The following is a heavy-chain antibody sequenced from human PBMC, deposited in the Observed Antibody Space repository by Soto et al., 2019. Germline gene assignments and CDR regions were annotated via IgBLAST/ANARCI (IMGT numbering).Heavy chain of an antibody. CDR1: GFTFSRFW. J-gene: IGHJ4*02. V-gene: IGHV3-7*01. Sequence: PGGSLRLSCAASGFTFSRFWMSWVRQAPGKGLEWVANIKQDEGEKYYVDSVKGRFTVSRDNAKNSLYLQMNSLRPEDTAVYYCARIAILYYFDYWGQGTLVTVSS. CDR3: ARIAILYYFDY. D-gene: IGHD2-21*01. CDR2: IKQDEGEK.